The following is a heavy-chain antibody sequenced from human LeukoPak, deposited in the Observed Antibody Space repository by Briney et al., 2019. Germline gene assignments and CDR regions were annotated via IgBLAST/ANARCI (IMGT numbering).Heavy chain of an antibody. J-gene: IGHJ4*02. V-gene: IGHV4-39*01. D-gene: IGHD3-22*01. CDR1: GGSISSSSYY. CDR3: ARHGLGYYPYYFDY. CDR2: IYYSGST. Sequence: PSETLSLTCTVSGGSISSSSYYWGWIRQPPGKGLEWIGSIYYSGSTYYNPSLKSRVTISVDTSKNQFSLKLSSVTAADTAVYYCARHGLGYYPYYFDYWGQGTLVTVSS.